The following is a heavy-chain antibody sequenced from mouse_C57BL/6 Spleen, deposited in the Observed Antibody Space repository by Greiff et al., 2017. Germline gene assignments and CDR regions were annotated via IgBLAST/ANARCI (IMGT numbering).Heavy chain of an antibody. V-gene: IGHV5-4*01. CDR2: ISDGGSYT. Sequence: VQLKESGGGLVKPGGSLKLSCAASGFTFSSYAMSWVRQTPEKRLEWVATISDGGSYTYYPDNVKGRFTISRDNAKNNLYLQMSHLKSEDTAMYYCARDHYSNPRDAMDYWGQGTSVTVSS. CDR3: ARDHYSNPRDAMDY. J-gene: IGHJ4*01. D-gene: IGHD2-5*01. CDR1: GFTFSSYA.